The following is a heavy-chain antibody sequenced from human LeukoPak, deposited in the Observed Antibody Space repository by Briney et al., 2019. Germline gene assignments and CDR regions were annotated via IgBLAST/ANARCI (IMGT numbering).Heavy chain of an antibody. J-gene: IGHJ4*02. CDR3: ARAPRYSSGRDFDY. CDR1: GGSISSYY. D-gene: IGHD6-19*01. V-gene: IGHV4-59*01. CDR2: IYYSGST. Sequence: SETLSLTCTVSGGSISSYYWSWIRQPPGQGLEWIGYIYYSGSTNYNPSLKSRVTISVDTSKNQFSLKLSSVTAADTAVYYCARAPRYSSGRDFDYWGQGTLVTVSS.